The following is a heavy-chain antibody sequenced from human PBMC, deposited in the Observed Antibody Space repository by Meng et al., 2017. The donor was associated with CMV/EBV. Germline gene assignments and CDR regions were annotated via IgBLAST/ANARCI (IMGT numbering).Heavy chain of an antibody. CDR3: TSPEWDGGADY. D-gene: IGHD1-26*01. J-gene: IGHJ4*02. CDR2: IKSKTDGGTT. V-gene: IGHV3-15*01. CDR1: GFTFSTAW. Sequence: CAASGFTFSTAWMGWVRQATGKGLEWVGRIKSKTDGGTTDYAAPVKGRFTISRDDSKNTLYLQMNSLKTEDTAVYYCTSPEWDGGADYWGQGTLAPSPQ.